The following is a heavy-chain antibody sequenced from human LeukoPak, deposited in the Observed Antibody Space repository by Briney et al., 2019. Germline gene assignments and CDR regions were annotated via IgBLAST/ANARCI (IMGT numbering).Heavy chain of an antibody. J-gene: IGHJ4*02. D-gene: IGHD2-2*01. CDR2: IRSSGSTV. CDR3: ASLGDIVVVPAAPRASDY. Sequence: PGGSLRLSCAASGFTFSSYSMNWVRQAPGKGLEWVSYIRSSGSTVYYADSVKGRFTISRDNAKNSLYLQMNSLRAEDTAVYYCASLGDIVVVPAAPRASDYWGQGTLVTVSS. V-gene: IGHV3-48*04. CDR1: GFTFSSYS.